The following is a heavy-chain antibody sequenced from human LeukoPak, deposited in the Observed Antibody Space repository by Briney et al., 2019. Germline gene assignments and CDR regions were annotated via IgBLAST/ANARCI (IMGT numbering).Heavy chain of an antibody. V-gene: IGHV1-2*06. Sequence: GASVKVSCKAAGYTFTGYYMFWVRQAPGQGLEWMGRINPNSGGTNYAQKFQGRVTMTRDTSISTAYMELSRLRSDDTAVYYCAKDAVAYCGGDCYSDYWGQGTLVTVSS. D-gene: IGHD2-21*02. CDR2: INPNSGGT. J-gene: IGHJ4*02. CDR1: GYTFTGYY. CDR3: AKDAVAYCGGDCYSDY.